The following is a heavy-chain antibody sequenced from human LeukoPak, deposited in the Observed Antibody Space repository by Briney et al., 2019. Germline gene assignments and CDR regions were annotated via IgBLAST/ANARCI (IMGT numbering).Heavy chain of an antibody. CDR1: GYTFTSYG. CDR2: INAGNGNT. Sequence: ASVKVSCKASGYTFTSYGISWVRQAPGQRLEWMGWINAGNGNTKYSQKFQGRVTITRDTSASTAYMELSSLRSEDTAVYYCARVMGMFLSFDPWGQGTLVTVSS. CDR3: ARVMGMFLSFDP. D-gene: IGHD3-10*02. J-gene: IGHJ5*02. V-gene: IGHV1-3*01.